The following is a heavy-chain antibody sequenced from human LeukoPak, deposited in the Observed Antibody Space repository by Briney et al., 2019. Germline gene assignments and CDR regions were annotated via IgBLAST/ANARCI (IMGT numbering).Heavy chain of an antibody. CDR1: GFTLSSYW. V-gene: IGHV3-74*01. D-gene: IGHD6-13*01. CDR3: ARGSHAYSTTWIVY. J-gene: IGHJ4*02. CDR2: INSDGSST. Sequence: GGSLRLSCAVSGFTLSSYWMHWVRQAPGKGLVWVSRINSDGSSTSYADSVMGRFTISRDNAKNTLYLQMNSLRAEDTAVYYCARGSHAYSTTWIVYWGQGTLVTVSS.